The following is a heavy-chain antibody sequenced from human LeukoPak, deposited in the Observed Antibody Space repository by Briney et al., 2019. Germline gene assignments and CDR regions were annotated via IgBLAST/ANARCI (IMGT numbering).Heavy chain of an antibody. D-gene: IGHD4-23*01. V-gene: IGHV3-7*04. Sequence: GGSLRLSCAASGFTFSSYSMTWVRQAPGKGLEWVANINQDGSEKYYVDSVKGRFTISRDNAKNSLYLQMNSLRAEDTAVYYCAGGVNYFDYWGQGTLVTVSS. CDR2: INQDGSEK. CDR3: AGGVNYFDY. J-gene: IGHJ4*02. CDR1: GFTFSSYS.